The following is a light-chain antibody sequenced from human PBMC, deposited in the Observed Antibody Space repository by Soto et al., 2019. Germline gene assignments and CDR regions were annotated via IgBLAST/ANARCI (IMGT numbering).Light chain of an antibody. CDR3: QQYGISPT. V-gene: IGKV3-20*01. CDR1: HSVSSNY. Sequence: EIVLTQSPGTLSLSPGERATLSCRSSHSVSSNYLAWYQQKPGQAPRLLIYDVSSRATGIPDRFSGSGSGTYFPLTISRLEPVDFAVYYCQQYGISPTFGQGTKVEIK. J-gene: IGKJ1*01. CDR2: DVS.